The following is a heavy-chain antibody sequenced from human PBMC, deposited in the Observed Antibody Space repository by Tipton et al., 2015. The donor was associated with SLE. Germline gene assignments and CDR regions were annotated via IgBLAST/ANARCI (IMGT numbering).Heavy chain of an antibody. D-gene: IGHD3-9*01. CDR3: AKVGDDILTGYSDYGMDV. V-gene: IGHV3-53*01. CDR2: IYSGGFA. Sequence: SLRLSCAASGLIVTNNSMSWVRQAPGHGLEWVSVIYSGGFAFYADSVRGRFTISRDNSKNTLYLQMSSLRAEDTAVYYCAKVGDDILTGYSDYGMDVWGQGTTVTVSS. CDR1: GLIVTNNS. J-gene: IGHJ6*02.